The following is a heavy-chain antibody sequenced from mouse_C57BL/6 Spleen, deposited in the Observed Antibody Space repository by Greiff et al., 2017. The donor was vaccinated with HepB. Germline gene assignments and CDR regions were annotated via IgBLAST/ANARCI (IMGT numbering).Heavy chain of an antibody. Sequence: QVQLQQPGAELVKPGASVKMSCKASGYTFTSYWITWVKQRPGQGLEWIGDIYPGSGSTNYNEKFKGKATMTVDTSSSTAYLQLSSLTSEDSAVYYCARMRLRQDFDYWGQGTTLTVSS. J-gene: IGHJ2*01. V-gene: IGHV1-55*01. D-gene: IGHD2-4*01. CDR3: ARMRLRQDFDY. CDR1: GYTFTSYW. CDR2: IYPGSGST.